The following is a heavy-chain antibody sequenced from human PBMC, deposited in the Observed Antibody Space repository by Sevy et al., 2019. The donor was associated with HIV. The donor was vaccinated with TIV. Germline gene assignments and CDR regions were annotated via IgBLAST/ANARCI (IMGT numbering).Heavy chain of an antibody. J-gene: IGHJ4*02. CDR2: ISWNSGSI. V-gene: IGHV3-9*01. CDR1: GFTFDDYA. Sequence: GGSLRLSCAAPGFTFDDYAMHWVRQAPGKGLEWVSGISWNSGSIGYADSVKGRFTISRDNAKNSLYLQMNSLRAEDTALYYCAKALAGIAVAGGSDYWGQGTLVTVSS. D-gene: IGHD6-19*01. CDR3: AKALAGIAVAGGSDY.